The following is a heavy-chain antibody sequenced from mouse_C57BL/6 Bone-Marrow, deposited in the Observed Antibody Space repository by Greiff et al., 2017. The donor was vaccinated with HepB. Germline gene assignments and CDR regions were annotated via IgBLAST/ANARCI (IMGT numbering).Heavy chain of an antibody. CDR1: GYTFTSHW. D-gene: IGHD2-3*01. J-gene: IGHJ3*01. CDR3: ASHDGYRAWFAY. Sequence: QVQLQQSGPELVRPGASVKISCKAPGYTFTSHWMQWVRQRPGQGLEWIGEIFPGSGSTYYNEKFKGKATLTVDTSSSTAYMQLSSLTSEDSAVYVCASHDGYRAWFAYWGQGTLVTVSA. V-gene: IGHV1-56*01. CDR2: IFPGSGST.